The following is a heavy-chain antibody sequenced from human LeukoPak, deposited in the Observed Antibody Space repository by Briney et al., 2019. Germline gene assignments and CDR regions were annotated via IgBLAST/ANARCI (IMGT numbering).Heavy chain of an antibody. D-gene: IGHD6-6*01. Sequence: GGSLRLSCAASGFTFSSYSMNWVRQAPGKGLEWVSSISSSSYIYYADSVKGRFTISRDNAKNSLYLQMNSLRAEDTAVYYCATAARQVAAYYYYYYMDVWGKGTTVTVSS. V-gene: IGHV3-21*01. CDR3: ATAARQVAAYYYYYYMDV. J-gene: IGHJ6*03. CDR1: GFTFSSYS. CDR2: ISSSSYI.